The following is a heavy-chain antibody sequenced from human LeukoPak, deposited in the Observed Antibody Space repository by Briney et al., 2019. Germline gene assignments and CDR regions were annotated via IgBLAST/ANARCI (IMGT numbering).Heavy chain of an antibody. J-gene: IGHJ4*02. CDR2: IYYSGST. D-gene: IGHD1-26*01. CDR1: GGSISSSSYY. V-gene: IGHV4-39*07. CDR3: ARVVEVGGSLDY. Sequence: SETLSLTCTVSGGSISSSSYYWGWIRQPPGKGLEWIGSIYYSGSTYYNPSLKSRVTISVDTSKNQFSLKLSSVTAADTAVYYCARVVEVGGSLDYWGQGTLVTVSS.